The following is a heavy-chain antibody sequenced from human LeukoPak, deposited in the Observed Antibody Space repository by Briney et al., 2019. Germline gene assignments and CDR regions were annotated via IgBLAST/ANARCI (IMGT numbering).Heavy chain of an antibody. J-gene: IGHJ4*02. CDR2: ISGDGGST. CDR3: ARESETSGWYDY. CDR1: GSIFDNYA. Sequence: GGSLRLSCAAPGSIFDNYAIHWVRQAPGKGLEWVSLISGDGGSTFYADSVRGRFTISRDNTRKSLSLQMSSLRSEDTALYYCARESETSGWYDYWGQGTLVTVSS. D-gene: IGHD6-19*01. V-gene: IGHV3-43*02.